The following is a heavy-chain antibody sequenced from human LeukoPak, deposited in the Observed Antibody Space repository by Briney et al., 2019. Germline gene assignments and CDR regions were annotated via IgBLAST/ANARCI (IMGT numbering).Heavy chain of an antibody. V-gene: IGHV1-46*01. CDR3: ARGGKIVVVTAIRSDDAFDI. J-gene: IGHJ3*02. CDR2: INPSGGST. D-gene: IGHD2-21*02. CDR1: GYTFTSYY. Sequence: ASVKVSCKASGYTFTSYYMYWVRQAPGQGLEWMGIINPSGGSTSYSQRFQGRVSISRDTSTSRVYMELSSLRSEDTAVYYCARGGKIVVVTAIRSDDAFDIWGQGTMVTVSS.